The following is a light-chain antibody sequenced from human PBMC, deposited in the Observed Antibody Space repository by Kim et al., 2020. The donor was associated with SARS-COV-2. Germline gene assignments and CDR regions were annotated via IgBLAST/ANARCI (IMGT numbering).Light chain of an antibody. CDR1: SSNIGAGYG. J-gene: IGLJ2*01. Sequence: QRVTISCTGSSSNIGAGYGVYWYQQLPGTAPKLLIYDNNNRPSGVPDRFSGSKSGTSASLAITGLQAEDEADYYCQSYDSSLSSVVFGGGTKLTVL. CDR2: DNN. V-gene: IGLV1-40*01. CDR3: QSYDSSLSSVV.